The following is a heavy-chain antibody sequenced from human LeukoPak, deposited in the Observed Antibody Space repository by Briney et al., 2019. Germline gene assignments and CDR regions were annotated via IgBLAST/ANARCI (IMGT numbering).Heavy chain of an antibody. Sequence: GGSLRLSRAASGFTVGGTYMTWVRQAPGKGLEWVSIIYSGGGAEYPDSVKGRFTSSRDNSKNTLYLQMNSLRAEDTAVYYCAREARIAMGTFDYWGRGTLVTVSS. J-gene: IGHJ4*02. V-gene: IGHV3-53*01. CDR1: GFTVGGTY. D-gene: IGHD5-18*01. CDR3: AREARIAMGTFDY. CDR2: IYSGGGA.